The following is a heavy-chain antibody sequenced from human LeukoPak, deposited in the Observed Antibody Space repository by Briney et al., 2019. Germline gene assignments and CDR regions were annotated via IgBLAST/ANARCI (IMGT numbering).Heavy chain of an antibody. D-gene: IGHD1-14*01. J-gene: IGHJ5*02. Sequence: GESLKISCKCSGSSFTSNWIGWVRQMPGKGLEWMGIIYPGDSDTRYSPSFQGQVTISVDKSISTAYLQWSSLKASDSAMYYCARRLGRTAGIWFDHWGQGTLVTVSS. CDR1: GSSFTSNW. V-gene: IGHV5-51*01. CDR3: ARRLGRTAGIWFDH. CDR2: IYPGDSDT.